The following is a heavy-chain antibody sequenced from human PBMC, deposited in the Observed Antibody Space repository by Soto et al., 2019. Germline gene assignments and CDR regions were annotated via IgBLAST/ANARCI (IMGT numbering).Heavy chain of an antibody. CDR2: INWNSGSI. V-gene: IGHV3-9*01. CDR1: GFTFDYYA. Sequence: GGSLRLSCAASGFTFDYYAMHWVRQVPGKGLEWVSGINWNSGSIGYADSVKGRFATSRDNAKNSLHLQMNSLRAEDTAFYYCVKDESINWYSGHFRHWGQGTLVTVS. J-gene: IGHJ1*01. CDR3: VKDESINWYSGHFRH. D-gene: IGHD6-13*01.